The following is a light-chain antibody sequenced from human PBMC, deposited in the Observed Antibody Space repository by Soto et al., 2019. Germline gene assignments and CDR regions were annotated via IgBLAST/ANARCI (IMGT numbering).Light chain of an antibody. CDR3: QQYNDWPRT. Sequence: EIVMTQSPATLSVSPGERATLSCRASQSVSSSYLAWYQQKPGQAPRLLIYGASTRATGSPDRFSASGSATEFTLTISSLLSEDFAVYYCQQYNDWPRTFGQGTKVDIK. CDR2: GAS. CDR1: QSVSSSY. J-gene: IGKJ1*01. V-gene: IGKV3-15*01.